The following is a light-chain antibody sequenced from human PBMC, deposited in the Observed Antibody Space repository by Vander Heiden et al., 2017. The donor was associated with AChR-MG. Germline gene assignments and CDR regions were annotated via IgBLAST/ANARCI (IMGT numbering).Light chain of an antibody. CDR3: SSYAGNYIFVL. CDR2: EVN. Sequence: QPALPHPPSASWSLGQSVTPSSTGPSSDIGAFTYVSWYQQYPGKAPRLLIYEVNQRPSGVPDRFSGSKSGNTASLTVSGLQAEDEADYYCSSYAGNYIFVLFGGGTRLTVL. J-gene: IGLJ2*01. CDR1: SSDIGAFTY. V-gene: IGLV2-8*01.